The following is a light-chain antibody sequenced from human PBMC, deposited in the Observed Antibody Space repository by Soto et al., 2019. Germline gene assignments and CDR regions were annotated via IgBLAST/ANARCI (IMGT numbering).Light chain of an antibody. Sequence: VMVQSPDTLSVAPVERATLSCRASQSVGTNLAWYHQRPGQAPSLLIYAASARPTGIPDRFSGSGSGTEFTLSISSLQSEDFAVYYCHQYNGWPRTFGQGTKVDIK. CDR3: HQYNGWPRT. CDR2: AAS. V-gene: IGKV3-15*01. J-gene: IGKJ1*01. CDR1: QSVGTN.